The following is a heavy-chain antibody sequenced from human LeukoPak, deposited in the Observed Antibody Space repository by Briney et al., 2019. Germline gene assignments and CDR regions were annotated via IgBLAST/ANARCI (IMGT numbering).Heavy chain of an antibody. CDR1: GFTFDDYA. CDR3: TRDSGYNAFDI. J-gene: IGHJ3*02. CDR2: ISWNSGSI. D-gene: IGHD5-12*01. Sequence: GGSLRLSCAASGFTFDDYAMHWVRQAPGKGLEWVSGISWNSGSIGYADSVKGRFTISRDNAKNSLYLRMNSLRGEDTAVYYCTRDSGYNAFDIWGQGTMVTVSS. V-gene: IGHV3-9*01.